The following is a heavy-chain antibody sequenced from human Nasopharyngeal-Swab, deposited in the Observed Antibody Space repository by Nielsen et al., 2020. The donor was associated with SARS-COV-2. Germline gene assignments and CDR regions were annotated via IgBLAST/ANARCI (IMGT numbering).Heavy chain of an antibody. V-gene: IGHV3-30*04. CDR2: IWYDGSNK. J-gene: IGHJ4*02. CDR1: GFTFSSYA. Sequence: GESLKISCAASGFTFSSYAMHWVRQAPGKGLEWVAVIWYDGSNKYYADSVKGRFTISRDNSKNTLYLQMNSLRAEDTAVYYCARDWGYCSGGSCYLPYYWGQGTLVTVSS. D-gene: IGHD2-15*01. CDR3: ARDWGYCSGGSCYLPYY.